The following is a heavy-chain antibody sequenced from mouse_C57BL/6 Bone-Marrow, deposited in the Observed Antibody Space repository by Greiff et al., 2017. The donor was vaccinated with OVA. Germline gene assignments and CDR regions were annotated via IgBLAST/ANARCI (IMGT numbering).Heavy chain of an antibody. V-gene: IGHV14-3*01. CDR2: IDPANGNT. CDR3: ARQLRLRGFAY. J-gene: IGHJ3*01. Sequence: EVQGVESVAELVRPGASVKLSCTASGFNIENTYMHWVKQRPEQGLEWIGRIDPANGNTKYAPKFQGKATITADTSSNTAYLQLSSLTSEDTAIYYCARQLRLRGFAYWGQGTLVTVSA. D-gene: IGHD3-2*02. CDR1: GFNIENTY.